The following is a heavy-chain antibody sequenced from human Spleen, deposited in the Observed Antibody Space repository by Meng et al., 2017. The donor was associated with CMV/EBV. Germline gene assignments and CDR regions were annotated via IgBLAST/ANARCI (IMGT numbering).Heavy chain of an antibody. Sequence: GESLKISCAASGFTFSSYSMNWVRQAPGKGLEWVSSISSSSSYIYYADSVKGRFTISRDNAKNSLYLQMNSLRAEDTAVYYCARVFLERLPYPRTVYYYYYGMDVWGQGTTVTVSS. V-gene: IGHV3-21*01. J-gene: IGHJ6*02. CDR2: ISSSSSYI. D-gene: IGHD3-3*01. CDR1: GFTFSSYS. CDR3: ARVFLERLPYPRTVYYYYYGMDV.